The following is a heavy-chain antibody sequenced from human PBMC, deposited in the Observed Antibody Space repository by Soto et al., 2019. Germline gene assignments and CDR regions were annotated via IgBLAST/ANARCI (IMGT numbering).Heavy chain of an antibody. CDR1: GGSISSGGYY. J-gene: IGHJ4*02. CDR2: IYYSGST. V-gene: IGHV4-31*03. Sequence: SETLSLTCTVSGGSISSGGYYWSWIRQHPGKGLEWIGYIYYSGSTYYNPSLKSRVTISVDTSKNQFSLKLSSVTAADTAVYYCARAPNDYSIDYWGQGTLVTVSS. CDR3: ARAPNDYSIDY. D-gene: IGHD4-4*01.